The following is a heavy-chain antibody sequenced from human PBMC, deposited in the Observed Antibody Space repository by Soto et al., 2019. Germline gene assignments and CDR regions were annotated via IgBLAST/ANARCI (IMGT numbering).Heavy chain of an antibody. CDR1: GYTFSSYY. V-gene: IGHV1-46*01. CDR2: INPSGGST. J-gene: IGHJ6*02. CDR3: ARDDIVVVPAAHYYYYGMDV. Sequence: QVQLVQSGAEVKKPGASVKVSCKASGYTFSSYYMNWVRQAPGQGLEWMGIINPSGGSTSYAQKFQGRVTMTRDTSTSTVYMELSSRRSEDTAVYYCARDDIVVVPAAHYYYYGMDVWGQGTTVTVSS. D-gene: IGHD2-2*01.